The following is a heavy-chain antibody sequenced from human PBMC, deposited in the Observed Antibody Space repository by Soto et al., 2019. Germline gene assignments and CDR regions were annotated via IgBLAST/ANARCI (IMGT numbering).Heavy chain of an antibody. CDR3: AREYYYDSSGSNWNYGMDV. CDR1: GGSVSSGSYY. Sequence: SETLSLTCTVSGGSVSSGSYYWSWIRQPPGKGLEWIGYIYYSGSTNYNPSLKSRVTISVDTSKNQFSLKLSSVTAADTAVYYCAREYYYDSSGSNWNYGMDVWGQGTTVTVSS. J-gene: IGHJ6*02. V-gene: IGHV4-61*01. CDR2: IYYSGST. D-gene: IGHD3-22*01.